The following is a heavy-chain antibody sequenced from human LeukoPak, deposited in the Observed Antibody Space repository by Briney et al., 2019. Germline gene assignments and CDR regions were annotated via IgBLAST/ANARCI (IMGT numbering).Heavy chain of an antibody. J-gene: IGHJ6*02. CDR1: GFTFDDYG. CDR3: VKAYCCGGSCGNYYYGMDV. Sequence: GGSLRLSWAAAGFTFDDYGMDWVRQAAGKGLEWVSVFGWIGGSRGYADSVKGRFTISRDNAKNSLYLQMSSLRAEDTAVYYCVKAYCCGGSCGNYYYGMDVWGQGTTVTVSS. V-gene: IGHV3-9*01. CDR2: FGWIGGSR. D-gene: IGHD2-15*01.